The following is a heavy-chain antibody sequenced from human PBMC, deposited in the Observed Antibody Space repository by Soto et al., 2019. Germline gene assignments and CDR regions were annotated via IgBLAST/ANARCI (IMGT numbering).Heavy chain of an antibody. CDR3: ARLGLITGYSSSWYSVPFDY. D-gene: IGHD6-13*01. J-gene: IGHJ4*02. V-gene: IGHV4-59*08. CDR2: IYYSGST. Sequence: SETLSLTCTVSGGSISSYYWSWIRQPPGKGLEWIGYIYYSGSTNYNPSLKSRVTISVDTSKNQFSLKLSSVTAADTAVYYCARLGLITGYSSSWYSVPFDYLGQGTLVTVSS. CDR1: GGSISSYY.